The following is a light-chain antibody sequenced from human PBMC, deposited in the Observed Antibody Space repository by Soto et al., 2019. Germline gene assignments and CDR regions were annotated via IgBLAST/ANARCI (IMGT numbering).Light chain of an antibody. CDR3: SSNKSGSTYV. Sequence: QSVLTQPASVSGSPGQSITISCTGTSSDIGYYNYVSWFQQHPGKAPKLIISQVTNRPSGISTRFSGSKSGNTASLTISGLHAEDEALYYCSSNKSGSTYVFGTGTKLTIL. CDR1: SSDIGYYNY. J-gene: IGLJ1*01. CDR2: QVT. V-gene: IGLV2-14*01.